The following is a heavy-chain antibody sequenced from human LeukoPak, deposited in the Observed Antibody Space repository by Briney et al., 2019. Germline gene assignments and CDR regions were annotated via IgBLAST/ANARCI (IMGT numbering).Heavy chain of an antibody. J-gene: IGHJ4*02. V-gene: IGHV4-4*07. Sequence: AETLSLTCTVSDASVSGYYWSWIRLPAGKGLEWIGRLYNNGSTNCNPSLKSRVTMSVDTSKNQLSLRPKSVTAADTAVYYCTRDIGSGDYVFFDSWGQGTRVIVSS. D-gene: IGHD4-17*01. CDR3: TRDIGSGDYVFFDS. CDR1: DASVSGYY. CDR2: LYNNGST.